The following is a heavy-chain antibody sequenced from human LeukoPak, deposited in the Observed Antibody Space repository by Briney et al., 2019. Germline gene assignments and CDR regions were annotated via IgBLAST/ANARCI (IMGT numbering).Heavy chain of an antibody. D-gene: IGHD4-11*01. J-gene: IGHJ5*02. Sequence: ASVKVSCKASGYIFTGYYMHWVRQAPGQGLEWMGWINPNSGGTNYAQKFQGRVTMTRDTSISTAYMELSRLRSDDTAVYYCALGDSNCSVVYPWGQGTLVTVSS. CDR3: ALGDSNCSVVYP. CDR1: GYIFTGYY. CDR2: INPNSGGT. V-gene: IGHV1-2*02.